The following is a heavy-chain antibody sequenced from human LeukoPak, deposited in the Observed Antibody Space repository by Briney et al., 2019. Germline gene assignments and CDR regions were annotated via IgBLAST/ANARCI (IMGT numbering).Heavy chain of an antibody. J-gene: IGHJ4*02. D-gene: IGHD6-6*01. CDR1: GGTFSSYA. CDR3: ARGVGIAARLFDY. V-gene: IGHV1-69*04. Sequence: SVKVSCKASGGTFSSYAISWVRQAPGQGLEWMGRIIPILGIANYAQKFQGRVTITADESTSTAYMELSSLRSEDTAVYYCARGVGIAARLFDYWGQGTLVTVSS. CDR2: IIPILGIA.